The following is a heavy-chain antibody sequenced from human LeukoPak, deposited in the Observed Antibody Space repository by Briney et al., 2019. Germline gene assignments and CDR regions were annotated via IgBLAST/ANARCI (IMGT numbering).Heavy chain of an antibody. J-gene: IGHJ4*02. CDR1: GYSFTNYW. Sequence: GESLKISCKGSGYSFTNYWIGWVRQMPRKGLEWMGIIYPGDSDIRYSPSFQGQVTISADKSISTAYLQWSSLKASDTAMYYCAGRGTGTTLAFDYWGQGTLVTVSS. V-gene: IGHV5-51*01. CDR3: AGRGTGTTLAFDY. CDR2: IYPGDSDI. D-gene: IGHD1-1*01.